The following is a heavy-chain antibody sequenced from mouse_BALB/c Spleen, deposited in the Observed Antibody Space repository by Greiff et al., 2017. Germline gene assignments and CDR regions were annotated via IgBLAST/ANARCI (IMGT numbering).Heavy chain of an antibody. CDR3: ARDGSFDY. CDR1: GYTFTDYY. V-gene: IGHV1-19*01. CDR2: VNPYNGGT. J-gene: IGHJ2*01. D-gene: IGHD2-3*01. Sequence: VQLQQSGPELVKPGASVKMSCKASGYTFTDYYMDWVKQSHGESFEWIGRVNPYNGGTSYNQKFKGKATLTVDKSSSTAYMELNSLTSEDSAVYYCARDGSFDYWGQGTTLTVSS.